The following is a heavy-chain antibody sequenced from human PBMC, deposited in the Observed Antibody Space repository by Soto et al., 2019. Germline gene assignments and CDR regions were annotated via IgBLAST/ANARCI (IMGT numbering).Heavy chain of an antibody. CDR2: INTVNGNT. D-gene: IGHD4-17*01. V-gene: IGHV1-3*04. CDR3: AFLLGYGGKSARIWFDP. CDR1: GTFSSPG. Sequence: ASVKVSCKASGTFSSPGIHWVRQAPGQRPEWMGWINTVNGNTDSSQKFRDRVTITRDTSATTGFMELSSLRSEDTAMYYCAFLLGYGGKSARIWFDPWGQGAQVTVSS. J-gene: IGHJ5*02.